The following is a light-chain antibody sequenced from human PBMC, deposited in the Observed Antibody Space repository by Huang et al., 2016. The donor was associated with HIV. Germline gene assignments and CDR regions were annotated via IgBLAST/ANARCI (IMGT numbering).Light chain of an antibody. V-gene: IGKV3-15*01. CDR3: QQYNNWPLT. CDR1: QSVSSS. J-gene: IGKJ1*01. Sequence: EIVMTQSPATLSVSPGGRATLSCRASQSVSSSLAWYQQKPGQAPRLLIYAASPRATGFPARFSGSGSGTEFTLTISSLQSEDFAVYSCQQYNNWPLTFGQGTKVEIK. CDR2: AAS.